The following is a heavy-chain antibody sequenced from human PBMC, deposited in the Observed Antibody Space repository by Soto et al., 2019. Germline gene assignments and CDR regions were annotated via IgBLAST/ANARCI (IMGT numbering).Heavy chain of an antibody. CDR1: GYTFTTYY. D-gene: IGHD3-9*01. Sequence: QVQLVQSGAEVKRPGASVRISCKASGYTFTTYYIHWVRQAPRQGLEWMGIIVPSGGAPTYAQNFQGRITMTRDPSANLFYLTLGSLRSDDPSVYYCARVPYDTPAADAFWGQGTLVTVSS. CDR2: IVPSGGAP. V-gene: IGHV1-46*01. CDR3: ARVPYDTPAADAF. J-gene: IGHJ4*02.